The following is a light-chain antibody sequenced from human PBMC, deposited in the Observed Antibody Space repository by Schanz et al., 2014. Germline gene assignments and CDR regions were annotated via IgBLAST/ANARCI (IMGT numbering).Light chain of an antibody. CDR1: QSVSSD. Sequence: EIVMTQSPATLSVSPGERATLSCRASQSVSSDVAWFQQKPGQAPRLLIYGASTRATGFPARFSGSGSGTEFTLTISSLQSEDVAVYYCQQYYGLPLTFGGGTKVEIK. CDR2: GAS. V-gene: IGKV3-15*01. CDR3: QQYYGLPLT. J-gene: IGKJ4*01.